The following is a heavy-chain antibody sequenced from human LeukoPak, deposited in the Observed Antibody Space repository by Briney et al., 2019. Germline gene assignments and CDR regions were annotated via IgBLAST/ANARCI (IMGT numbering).Heavy chain of an antibody. V-gene: IGHV4-38-2*02. CDR3: AREIVGYYDSSGYYYPNWFDP. D-gene: IGHD3-22*01. CDR2: IYHSGST. J-gene: IGHJ5*02. Sequence: SETLSLTCTVSGYSISSGYYWGWIRQPPGKGLEWIGSIYHSGSTYYNPSLKSRVTISVDTSKNQFSLKLSSVTAADTAVYYCAREIVGYYDSSGYYYPNWFDPWGQGTLVTVSS. CDR1: GYSISSGYY.